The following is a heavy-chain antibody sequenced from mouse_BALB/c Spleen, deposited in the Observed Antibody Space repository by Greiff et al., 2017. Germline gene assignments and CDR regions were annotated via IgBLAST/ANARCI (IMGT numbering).Heavy chain of an antibody. V-gene: IGHV5-6*02. D-gene: IGHD1-1*01. CDR3: ARRAVALDY. CDR1: GFTFSSYG. J-gene: IGHJ2*01. CDR2: ISSGGSYT. Sequence: EVMLVESGGDLVKPGGSLKLSCAASGFTFSSYGMSWVRQTPDKRLEWVATISSGGSYTYYPDSVKGRFTISRDNAKNTLYLQMSSLKSEDTAMYYCARRAVALDYWGQGTTLTVSS.